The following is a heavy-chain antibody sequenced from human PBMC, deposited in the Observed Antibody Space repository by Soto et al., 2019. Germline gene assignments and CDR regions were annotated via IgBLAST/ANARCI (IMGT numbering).Heavy chain of an antibody. V-gene: IGHV5-51*01. Sequence: PGESLKISCKGSGYSFTSYWIGWVRQMPGKGLEWMGIIYPGDSDTRYSPSFQGQVTISADKSISTAYLQWSSLKAPDTAMYYCARHAPAVAGPNYYYYYYMDVWGKGTTVTVSS. CDR1: GYSFTSYW. D-gene: IGHD6-19*01. CDR3: ARHAPAVAGPNYYYYYYMDV. J-gene: IGHJ6*03. CDR2: IYPGDSDT.